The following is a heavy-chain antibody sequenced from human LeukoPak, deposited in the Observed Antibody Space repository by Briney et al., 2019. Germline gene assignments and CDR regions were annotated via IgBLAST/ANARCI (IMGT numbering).Heavy chain of an antibody. V-gene: IGHV3-74*01. J-gene: IGHJ3*01. CDR2: INSDGRDT. D-gene: IGHD2-21*02. CDR3: ARGGRDHAFDV. CDR1: GFTFSTYW. Sequence: GGSLRLSCVASGFTFSTYWMHWVRRGPGKGLVWVSRINSDGRDTIYAGSVTGRFTISRDNAKNTLYLQVDSLGAEDTAVYYCARGGRDHAFDVWGQGTMVTVSS.